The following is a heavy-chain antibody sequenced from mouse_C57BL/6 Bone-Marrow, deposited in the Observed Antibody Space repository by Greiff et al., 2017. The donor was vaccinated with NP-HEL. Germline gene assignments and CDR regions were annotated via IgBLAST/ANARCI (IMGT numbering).Heavy chain of an antibody. CDR3: ARGGSYYDYGYYFDY. V-gene: IGHV1-81*01. CDR2: IYPRSGNT. J-gene: IGHJ2*01. Sequence: QVQLQQSGAELARPGASVKLSCKASGYTFTSYGISWVKQRTGQGLEWIGEIYPRSGNTYYNEKFKGKATLTADKSSSTAYMELRSLTSEDSAVYFCARGGSYYDYGYYFDYGGQGTTLTVSS. CDR1: GYTFTSYG. D-gene: IGHD2-4*01.